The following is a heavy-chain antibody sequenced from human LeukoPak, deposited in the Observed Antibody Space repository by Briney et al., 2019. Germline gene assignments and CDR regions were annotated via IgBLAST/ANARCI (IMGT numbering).Heavy chain of an antibody. D-gene: IGHD3-3*01. CDR3: ARVDKGTIFGDGEGWFDP. Sequence: GGSLRLSCAASGFTFSSYAMHWVRHAPGKGLEWVAVISYDGSNKYYADSVKGRFTISRDNSKNTLYLQINSLRAEDTAVYYCARVDKGTIFGDGEGWFDPWGQGTLVTVSS. J-gene: IGHJ5*02. CDR2: ISYDGSNK. V-gene: IGHV3-30-3*01. CDR1: GFTFSSYA.